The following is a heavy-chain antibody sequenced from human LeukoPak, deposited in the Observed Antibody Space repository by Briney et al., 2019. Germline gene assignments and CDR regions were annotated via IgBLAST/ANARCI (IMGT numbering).Heavy chain of an antibody. CDR2: ISGSGGSGGST. CDR1: GFTFSSYA. J-gene: IGHJ4*02. Sequence: GGSLRLSCAASGFTFSSYAMSWVRQAPGKGLEWVSAISGSGGSGGSTYYADSVKGRFTISRDNSKNTLYLQMNSLRAEDTAVYYCAKDEGNYDFWSGYYFFDYWGQGTLVTVSS. V-gene: IGHV3-23*01. CDR3: AKDEGNYDFWSGYYFFDY. D-gene: IGHD3-3*01.